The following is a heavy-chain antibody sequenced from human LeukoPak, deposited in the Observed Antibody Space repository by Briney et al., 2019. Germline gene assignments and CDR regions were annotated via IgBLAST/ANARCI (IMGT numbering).Heavy chain of an antibody. Sequence: SETLSLTCAVSGYSISSGYYWGWIRQPPGKGLEWIGSIYHSGSTYYNPSLKSRVTISVDTSKNQFSLKLSSVTAADMAVYYCARSPPGIAAAGTLGSFDPWGQGTLVTVSS. CDR3: ARSPPGIAAAGTLGSFDP. CDR2: IYHSGST. V-gene: IGHV4-38-2*01. CDR1: GYSISSGYY. D-gene: IGHD6-13*01. J-gene: IGHJ5*02.